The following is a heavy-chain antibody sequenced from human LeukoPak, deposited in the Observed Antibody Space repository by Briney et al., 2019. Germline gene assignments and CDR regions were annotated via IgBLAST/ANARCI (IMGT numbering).Heavy chain of an antibody. CDR1: GYTFTGYY. Sequence: ASVTVSCKASGYTFTGYYMHWVRQAPGQGLEWMGRINPNSGGTNYAQKFQGRVTMTRDTSISTAYMELSRLRSDDTAVYYCARDAGALLYGAYFDYWGQGTLVTVSS. J-gene: IGHJ4*02. CDR3: ARDAGALLYGAYFDY. V-gene: IGHV1-2*06. CDR2: INPNSGGT. D-gene: IGHD4-17*01.